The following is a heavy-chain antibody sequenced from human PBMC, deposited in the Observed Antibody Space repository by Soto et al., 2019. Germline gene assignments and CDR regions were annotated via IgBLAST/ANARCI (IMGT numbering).Heavy chain of an antibody. CDR2: ISFDGNDK. J-gene: IGHJ3*01. CDR1: KFTFSNYA. V-gene: IGHV3-30*04. Sequence: QVHLVESGGGVVQPGRSLRLSCAASKFTFSNYAMHWVRQAPGKGLEWVAVISFDGNDKSYADSVKGRLTVSRDNSRNTLFLQMNSLGAEDTAVYFCARGGGNYYYHDAFDFWGQGTMVTVSS. D-gene: IGHD1-26*01. CDR3: ARGGGNYYYHDAFDF.